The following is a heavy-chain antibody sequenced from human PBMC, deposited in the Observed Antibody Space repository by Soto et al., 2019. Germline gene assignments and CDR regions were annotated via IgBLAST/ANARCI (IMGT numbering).Heavy chain of an antibody. V-gene: IGHV3-72*01. Sequence: EVQLVESGGGLVQPGGSLRLSCAASGFTFSDYYMDWVRQAPGKGLEWVGRTRDRANSYSTEYAASVKGRFTVSRDESKNSFYLQMNSLRTEDTAVYYCDRTGSFVRDFDYWGQGTLVTVSS. CDR2: TRDRANSYST. J-gene: IGHJ4*02. CDR1: GFTFSDYY. CDR3: DRTGSFVRDFDY.